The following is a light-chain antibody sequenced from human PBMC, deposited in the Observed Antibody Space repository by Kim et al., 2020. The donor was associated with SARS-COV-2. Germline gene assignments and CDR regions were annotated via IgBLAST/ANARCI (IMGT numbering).Light chain of an antibody. V-gene: IGLV1-44*01. CDR2: SNN. Sequence: PVLTQPPSASGTPGQRVTISCSGSSSNIGSNAVNWYQQLPGTAPKLLIYSNNQRPSGVPDRFSGSKSGTSASLAITGLQSEDEADYYCATWDDSLNAVVFGGGTQLT. CDR3: ATWDDSLNAVV. CDR1: SSNIGSNA. J-gene: IGLJ2*01.